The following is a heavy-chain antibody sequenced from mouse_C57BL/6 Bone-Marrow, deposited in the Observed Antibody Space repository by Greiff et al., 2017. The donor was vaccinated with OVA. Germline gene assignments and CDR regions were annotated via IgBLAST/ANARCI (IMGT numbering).Heavy chain of an antibody. CDR2: INPNNGGT. CDR1: GYTFTDYY. CDR3: ARADAMDY. Sequence: EVQLQQSGPELVKPGASVKISCKASGYTFTDYYMNWVKQSHGKSLEWIGDINPNNGGTSYNQKFKGKATLTVDKSSSTAYMELRSLTSEDSAVYYCARADAMDYWGQRTSVTVSS. J-gene: IGHJ4*01. V-gene: IGHV1-26*01.